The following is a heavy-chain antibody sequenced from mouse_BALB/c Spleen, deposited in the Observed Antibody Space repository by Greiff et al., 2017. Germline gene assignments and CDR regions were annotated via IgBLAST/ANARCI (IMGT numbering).Heavy chain of an antibody. V-gene: IGHV3-6*02. J-gene: IGHJ2*01. Sequence: DVHLVESGPGLVKPSQSLSLTCSVTGYSITSGYYWNWIRQFPGNKLEWMGYISYDGSNNYNPSLKNRISITRDTSKNQFFLKLNSVTTEDTATYYCARGASHFDYWGQGTTLTVSS. CDR2: ISYDGSN. D-gene: IGHD6-1*01. CDR3: ARGASHFDY. CDR1: GYSITSGYY.